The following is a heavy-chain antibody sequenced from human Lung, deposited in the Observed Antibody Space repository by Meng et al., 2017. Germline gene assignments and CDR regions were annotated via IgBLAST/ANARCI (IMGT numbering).Heavy chain of an antibody. D-gene: IGHD2-2*01. CDR1: GGSISSSNW. CDR2: IYHSGGT. CDR3: ARGLGEAVVPRTMFDY. J-gene: IGHJ4*02. V-gene: IGHV4-4*02. Sequence: QVQLEESGPGLVKPSGPLSLTGGVSGGSISSSNWWSWVRQPPGKGLEWIGEIYHSGGTKYNPSLKSRVTISVDKSKNQFSLKLSSVTAADTAVYYCARGLGEAVVPRTMFDYWGQGTLVTVSS.